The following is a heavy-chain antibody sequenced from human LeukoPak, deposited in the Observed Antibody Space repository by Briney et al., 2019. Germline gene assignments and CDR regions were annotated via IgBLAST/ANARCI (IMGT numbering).Heavy chain of an antibody. Sequence: SQTLSLTCAVSGGSISSGGYSWSWIRQPPGKGLEWIGYIYHSGSTYYNPSLKSRVTISVDTSKNQFSLKLSSVTAADTAVYYCARHPRQGYVWGSYRYTNPHFDYWGQGTLVTVSS. CDR2: IYHSGST. CDR1: GGSISSGGYS. CDR3: ARHPRQGYVWGSYRYTNPHFDY. V-gene: IGHV4-30-2*03. D-gene: IGHD3-16*02. J-gene: IGHJ4*02.